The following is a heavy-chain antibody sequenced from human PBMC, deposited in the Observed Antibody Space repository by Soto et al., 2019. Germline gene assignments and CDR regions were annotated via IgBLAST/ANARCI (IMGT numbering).Heavy chain of an antibody. J-gene: IGHJ4*02. CDR3: ARGKSMIVVVTAKGVFDC. V-gene: IGHV4-39*01. D-gene: IGHD3-22*01. CDR1: GGSISSSSYY. CDR2: IYYSGST. Sequence: SSETLSLTCTVSGGSISSSSYYWGWIRQPPGKGLEWIGSIYYSGSTYYNPSLKSRVTMSVDTSKNQFSLKLSSVTAADTAVYYCARGKSMIVVVTAKGVFDCWGQGTLVT.